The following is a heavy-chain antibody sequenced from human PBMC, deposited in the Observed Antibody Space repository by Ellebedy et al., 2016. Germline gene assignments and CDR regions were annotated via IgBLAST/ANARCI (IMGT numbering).Heavy chain of an antibody. J-gene: IGHJ4*02. CDR1: GFTFFNAW. D-gene: IGHD6-6*01. CDR2: IKSKTDGGAT. Sequence: GESLKISCGASGFTFFNAWMSWVRQAPGKGLEWVGRIKSKTDGGATDYAVPVNGRFIISRDDSKNMLFLQMHNLKTEDTAVYYCTTGSVEGYWGQGTLVTVSS. V-gene: IGHV3-15*01. CDR3: TTGSVEGY.